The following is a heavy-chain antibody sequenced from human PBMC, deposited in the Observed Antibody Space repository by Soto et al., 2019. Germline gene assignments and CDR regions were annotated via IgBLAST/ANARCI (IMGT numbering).Heavy chain of an antibody. CDR1: GFTFSSYA. J-gene: IGHJ5*02. Sequence: GGSLRLSCAASGFTFSSYAMHWVRQAPGKGLEWVAVISYDGSNKYYADSVKGRFTISRDNSKNTLYLQMNSLRAEDTAVYYCARASAAANRRRWLDPWGQGTLVTVSS. D-gene: IGHD6-13*01. V-gene: IGHV3-30-3*01. CDR2: ISYDGSNK. CDR3: ARASAAANRRRWLDP.